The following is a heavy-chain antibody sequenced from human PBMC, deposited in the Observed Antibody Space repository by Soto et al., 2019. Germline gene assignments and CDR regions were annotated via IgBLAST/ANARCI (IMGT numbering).Heavy chain of an antibody. CDR2: INHVAST. V-gene: IGHV4-34*01. CDR1: GEPFSPYY. D-gene: IGHD3-16*01. CDR3: ARGGGSSDNYFEP. J-gene: IGHJ5*02. Sequence: QVQLQQWGAGLLKPSETLSLTCAVYGEPFSPYYWTWIRQPPGKWLEWIGEINHVASTNYNPSLKSRVTISVDTSKNQFSLKLRSVTAADTGVYYCARGGGSSDNYFEPWGQETVVTVSS.